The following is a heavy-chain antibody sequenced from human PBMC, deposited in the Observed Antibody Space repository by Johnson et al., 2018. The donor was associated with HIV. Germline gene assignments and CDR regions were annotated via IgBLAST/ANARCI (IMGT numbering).Heavy chain of an antibody. CDR1: GFTFSSYA. D-gene: IGHD3-22*01. Sequence: QVQLVESGGGVVPPGRSLRLSCAASGFTFSSYAMHWVRQAPGKGLEWVAVISYDGGNKYYADSVKGRFTISRTNSKNKLYLQMNSLRAEDTAVYYCARPLSSGLGFDAFDIWGQGTMVTVSS. CDR2: ISYDGGNK. V-gene: IGHV3-30*04. J-gene: IGHJ3*02. CDR3: ARPLSSGLGFDAFDI.